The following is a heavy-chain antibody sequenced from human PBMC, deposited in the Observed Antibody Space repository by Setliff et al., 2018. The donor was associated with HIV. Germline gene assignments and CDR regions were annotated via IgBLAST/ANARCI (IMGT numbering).Heavy chain of an antibody. V-gene: IGHV7-4-1*02. CDR2: INTKAGDP. Sequence: SVKVSCKASNYIPTSYHMIWVRQAPGQGLEWMGWINTKAGDPTYAQGFPGRFVFSLDTSVGTAYLQISSLKADDSAMYYCARVSGAGTLNSYFYYMDVWGKGTAVTVSS. CDR3: ARVSGAGTLNSYFYYMDV. D-gene: IGHD6-13*01. CDR1: NYIPTSYH. J-gene: IGHJ6*03.